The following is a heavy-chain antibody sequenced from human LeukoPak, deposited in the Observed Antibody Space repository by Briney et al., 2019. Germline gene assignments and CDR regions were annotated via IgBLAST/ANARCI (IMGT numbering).Heavy chain of an antibody. CDR3: AKERDGDWLGYY. J-gene: IGHJ4*02. CDR1: GFTVSSNY. V-gene: IGHV3-53*01. D-gene: IGHD3-9*01. Sequence: GGSLRLSCAASGFTVSSNYMSWVRQAPGKGLEWVSVIYSGGSIYYADSVKGRFTISRDNSKNTLYLQMNSLRAEDTAVYYCAKERDGDWLGYYWGQGTLVTVSS. CDR2: IYSGGSI.